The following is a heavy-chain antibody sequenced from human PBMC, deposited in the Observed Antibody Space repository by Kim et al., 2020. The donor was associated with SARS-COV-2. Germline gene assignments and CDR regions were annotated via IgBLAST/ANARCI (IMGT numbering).Heavy chain of an antibody. J-gene: IGHJ4*02. V-gene: IGHV3-21*01. Sequence: YADSVKGRFTICRDNAQNSLYLQMNSLRAEDTAVYYCARGLGSSGYHFDYWGQGTLVTVSS. CDR3: ARGLGSSGYHFDY. D-gene: IGHD3-22*01.